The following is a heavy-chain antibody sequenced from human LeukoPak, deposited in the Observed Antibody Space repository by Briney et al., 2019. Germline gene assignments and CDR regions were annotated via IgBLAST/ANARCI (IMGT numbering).Heavy chain of an antibody. D-gene: IGHD6-13*01. Sequence: GGSLRLPCAASGFTFSSYAMSWVRQAPGKGLEWVSAISGSGGSTYYADSVKGRFTISRDNSKNTLYLQMNSLRAEDTAVYYCAKDGWQQLIMGRFDYWGQGTLVTVSS. J-gene: IGHJ4*02. CDR3: AKDGWQQLIMGRFDY. V-gene: IGHV3-23*01. CDR2: ISGSGGST. CDR1: GFTFSSYA.